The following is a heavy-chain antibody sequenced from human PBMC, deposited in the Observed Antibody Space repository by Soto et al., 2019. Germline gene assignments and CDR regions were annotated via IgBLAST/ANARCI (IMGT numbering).Heavy chain of an antibody. Sequence: QITLKESGPTLVKPTQTLTLTCTFSGFSLSTSGVGVGWIRQPPGKALEWLALIYWDDDKRYSPSLKSRLTITKDPSKNQVVLTMTNMDPVDTATYYCAHVLVEGVVVITFDYWGQGTLVTVSS. D-gene: IGHD3-22*01. CDR3: AHVLVEGVVVITFDY. CDR1: GFSLSTSGVG. CDR2: IYWDDDK. V-gene: IGHV2-5*02. J-gene: IGHJ4*02.